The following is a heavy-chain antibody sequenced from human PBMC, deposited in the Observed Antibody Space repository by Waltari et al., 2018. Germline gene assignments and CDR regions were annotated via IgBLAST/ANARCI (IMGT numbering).Heavy chain of an antibody. V-gene: IGHV3-30*18. CDR3: AKDPYSSGWLDY. J-gene: IGHJ4*02. CDR1: GFTFSSYG. Sequence: QVQLVESGGGVVQPGRSLRLSCAASGFTFSSYGMHWVRQAPGKGLEWVAVIWYDGRNKSFADSVKGPFTISRDNSKNPLYLQMNSLVAEDTAIYYCAKDPYSSGWLDYWGQGTLVTVSS. CDR2: IWYDGRNK. D-gene: IGHD6-19*01.